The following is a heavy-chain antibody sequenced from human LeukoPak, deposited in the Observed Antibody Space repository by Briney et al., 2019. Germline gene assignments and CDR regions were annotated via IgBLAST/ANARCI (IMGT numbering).Heavy chain of an antibody. J-gene: IGHJ6*03. CDR2: IIPIFGTA. V-gene: IGHV1-69*05. CDR3: ARVGGMRARDRFRYYYMDV. D-gene: IGHD1-26*01. Sequence: ASVKVSCKASGGTFSSYAISWVRQAPGQGLEWMGGIIPIFGTANYAQKFQGRVTITTDESTSTAYMELSSLRSEDTAVYYCARVGGMRARDRFRYYYMDVWGKGTTVTVSS. CDR1: GGTFSSYA.